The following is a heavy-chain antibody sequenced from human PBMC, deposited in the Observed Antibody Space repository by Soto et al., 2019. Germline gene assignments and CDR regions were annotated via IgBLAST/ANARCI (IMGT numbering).Heavy chain of an antibody. Sequence: SVKVSCKASGGTFSSYAISWVRQAPGQGLEWMGGIIPIFGTANYAQKFQGRVTMTRDTAIRTAYMEVSRLRSDDTAVYYCARGRASGSYYLLDYWGQGTLVTVSS. CDR1: GGTFSSYA. J-gene: IGHJ4*02. CDR2: IIPIFGTA. CDR3: ARGRASGSYYLLDY. D-gene: IGHD3-10*01. V-gene: IGHV1-69*05.